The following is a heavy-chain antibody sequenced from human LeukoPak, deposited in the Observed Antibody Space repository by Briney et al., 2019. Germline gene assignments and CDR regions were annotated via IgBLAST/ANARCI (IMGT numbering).Heavy chain of an antibody. D-gene: IGHD1-1*01. V-gene: IGHV1-2*02. CDR1: GYTLTAYY. Sequence: ASVKVSCKASGYTLTAYYMHWVRQAPGQGLEWMGWINPNSGGTKYAQKFQGRVTMTRDTSISTAHMELSSLKSDDTAVYYCARGPSIRPDDYWGQGTLVTVSS. CDR2: INPNSGGT. J-gene: IGHJ4*02. CDR3: ARGPSIRPDDY.